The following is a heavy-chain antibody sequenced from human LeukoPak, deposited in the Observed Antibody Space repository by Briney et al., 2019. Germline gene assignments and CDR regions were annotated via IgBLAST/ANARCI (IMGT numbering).Heavy chain of an antibody. D-gene: IGHD3-16*01. J-gene: IGHJ3*02. Sequence: QTGGSLRLSCAASGFTVSGNYMSWVRPAPGTGLEWVSIIYPGDHTYYADSEKGRFTISRDTSQNTLYLQMNSLRVEDTAVYYCAKTLGETPMYDAFDIWGLGTKVTVSS. CDR2: IYPGDHT. CDR1: GFTVSGNY. V-gene: IGHV3-53*01. CDR3: AKTLGETPMYDAFDI.